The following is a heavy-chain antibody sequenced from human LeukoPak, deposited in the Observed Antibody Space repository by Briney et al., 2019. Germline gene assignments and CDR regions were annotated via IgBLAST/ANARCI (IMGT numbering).Heavy chain of an antibody. CDR3: AKDPYDSSGYSDY. Sequence: PGGSLRLSCTASGFTFGDYAMRWVRQAPGKGLEWVSAISGSGGSTYYADSVKGRFTISRDNSKNTLYLQMNSLRAEDTAVYYCAKDPYDSSGYSDYWGQGTLVTVSS. CDR2: ISGSGGST. CDR1: GFTFGDYA. J-gene: IGHJ4*02. V-gene: IGHV3-23*01. D-gene: IGHD3-22*01.